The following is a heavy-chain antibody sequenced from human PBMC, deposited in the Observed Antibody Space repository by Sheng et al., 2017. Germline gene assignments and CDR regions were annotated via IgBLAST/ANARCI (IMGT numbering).Heavy chain of an antibody. Sequence: QVQLEQSGAAMKNPGASVKVSCKASGYTFSGFYIHWLRQAPGQGLEWMGWIIPYSGGTNYAQKFRGRVTLTRDTSISTAYMELRRLTSDDAAVYYCARESGGWNFVNWFDPWGQGTLVTVSS. V-gene: IGHV1-2*02. D-gene: IGHD1-7*01. J-gene: IGHJ5*02. CDR2: IIPYSGGT. CDR1: GYTFSGFY. CDR3: ARESGGWNFVNWFDP.